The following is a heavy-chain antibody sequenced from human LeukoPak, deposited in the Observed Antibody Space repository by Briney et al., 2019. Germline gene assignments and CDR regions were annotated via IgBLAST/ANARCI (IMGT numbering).Heavy chain of an antibody. D-gene: IGHD4-23*01. CDR3: ARVRVITPTYGMDV. Sequence: PGGSLRLSCVVSGFTFSHYGMHWVRQAPGKGLEWVAVTWYDGTKKYYAESVKGRFTISRDISKNTLYLQMNSLRAEDTAVYYCARVRVITPTYGMDVWGPGTTVTVSS. V-gene: IGHV3-33*01. CDR1: GFTFSHYG. CDR2: TWYDGTKK. J-gene: IGHJ6*02.